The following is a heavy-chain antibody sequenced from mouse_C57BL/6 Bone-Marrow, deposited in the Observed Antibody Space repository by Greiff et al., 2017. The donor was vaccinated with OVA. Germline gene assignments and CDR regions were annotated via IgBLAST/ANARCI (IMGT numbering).Heavy chain of an antibody. D-gene: IGHD2-5*01. CDR3: ARDQDYYSNYGGFYYYAMDY. Sequence: EVQLQESGPGLVKPSQSLSLTCSVTGYSITSGYYWNWIRQFPGNKLEWMGYISYDGSNNYNPSLKNRISITRDTSKNQFFLKLNSVTTEDTATYYCARDQDYYSNYGGFYYYAMDYWGQGTSVTVSS. V-gene: IGHV3-6*01. CDR2: ISYDGSN. CDR1: GYSITSGYY. J-gene: IGHJ4*01.